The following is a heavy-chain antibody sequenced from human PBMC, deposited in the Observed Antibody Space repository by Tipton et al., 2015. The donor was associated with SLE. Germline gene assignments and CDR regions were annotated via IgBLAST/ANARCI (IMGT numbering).Heavy chain of an antibody. CDR3: ARDRGYGGGMDV. V-gene: IGHV3-30*19. J-gene: IGHJ6*02. D-gene: IGHD5-12*01. Sequence: RSLRLSCVASGFTFGHYGMHWVRQAPGKGLEWVAVIWYDGISKYYADSVQGRFTISRDNSKNTLYVQLNSLRVEDTAVYYCARDRGYGGGMDVWGQGTTVTVSS. CDR2: IWYDGISK. CDR1: GFTFGHYG.